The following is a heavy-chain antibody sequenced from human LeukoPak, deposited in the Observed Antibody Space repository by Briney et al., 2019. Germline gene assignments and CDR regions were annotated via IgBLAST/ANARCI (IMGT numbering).Heavy chain of an antibody. CDR3: ARENIESGGSSYGMDV. J-gene: IGHJ6*02. D-gene: IGHD2-15*01. CDR2: ISGYSGDT. CDR1: GYTFTSYG. Sequence: ASVKVSCKASGYTFTSYGISWVRHVPGQGLEWMGWISGYSGDTKYAQKLQGRVTMTTDTSTTTAYMELRSLRSEDTAVYYCARENIESGGSSYGMDVWGQGTTVTVSS. V-gene: IGHV1-18*01.